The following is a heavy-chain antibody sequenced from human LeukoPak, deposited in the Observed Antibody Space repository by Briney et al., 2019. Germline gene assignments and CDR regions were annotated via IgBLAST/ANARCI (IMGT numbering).Heavy chain of an antibody. V-gene: IGHV4-34*01. J-gene: IGHJ6*03. Sequence: NPSETLSLTCAVYGGSFSGYYWSWIRQPPGKGLEWIGEINHSGSTNYNPSLKSRATISVDTSKNQFSLKLSSVTAADTAVYYCARAYYGSGRSYYYYYYMDVWGKGTTVTVSS. D-gene: IGHD3-10*01. CDR1: GGSFSGYY. CDR3: ARAYYGSGRSYYYYYYMDV. CDR2: INHSGST.